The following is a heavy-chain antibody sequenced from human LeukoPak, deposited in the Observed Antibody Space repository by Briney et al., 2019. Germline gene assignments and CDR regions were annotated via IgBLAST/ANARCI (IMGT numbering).Heavy chain of an antibody. D-gene: IGHD4-17*01. J-gene: IGHJ4*02. CDR3: ARDFAYGDYARGG. V-gene: IGHV3-7*03. CDR1: GFTFSSYW. CDR2: IKQDGSEK. Sequence: GGSLRLSCAASGFTFSSYWMSWVRQAPGKGLEWVANIKQDGSEKYYVDSVKGRFTISRDNAKNSLYLQMNSLRAEDTAVYYCARDFAYGDYARGGWGQGTLVTVSS.